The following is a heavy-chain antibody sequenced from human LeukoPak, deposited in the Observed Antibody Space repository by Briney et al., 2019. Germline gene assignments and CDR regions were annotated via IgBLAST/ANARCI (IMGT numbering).Heavy chain of an antibody. CDR1: GYTFTSYG. CDR2: ISAYNGNT. D-gene: IGHD3-10*01. V-gene: IGHV1-18*01. CDR3: ARCHIGSGSYQADNWFDP. J-gene: IGHJ5*02. Sequence: EASVKVSCKASGYTFTSYGISWVRQAPGQGLEWMGWISAYNGNTNYAQKLQGRVTMTTDTSTSTAYMELRSLRSDDTAVYYCARCHIGSGSYQADNWFDPWGQGTLVTVSS.